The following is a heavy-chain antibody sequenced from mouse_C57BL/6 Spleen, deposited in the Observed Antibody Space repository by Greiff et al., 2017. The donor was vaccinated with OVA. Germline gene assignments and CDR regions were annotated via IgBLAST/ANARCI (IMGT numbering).Heavy chain of an antibody. V-gene: IGHV1-59*01. D-gene: IGHD3-3*01. CDR1: GYTFTSYW. CDR2: IDPSDSYT. J-gene: IGHJ2*01. CDR3: ARRDPYYFDY. Sequence: QVQLQQPGAELVRPGPSVKLSCKASGYTFTSYWMHWVKQRPGQGLEWIGVIDPSDSYTNYNQKFKGKATLTVDTSSSTAYMQLSSLTSEDSAVYYCARRDPYYFDYWGQGTTLTVSS.